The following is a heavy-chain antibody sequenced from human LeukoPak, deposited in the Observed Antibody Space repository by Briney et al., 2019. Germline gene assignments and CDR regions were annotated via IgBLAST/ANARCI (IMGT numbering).Heavy chain of an antibody. CDR2: ISYDGSNK. Sequence: PGGSLRLSCAASGFTFSNYWMTWVRQAPGKGLEWVAVISYDGSNKYYADSVKGRFTISRDNSKNTLYLQMNSLRAEDTAVYYCAKDLPMITFGGVIVNHFDYWGQGTLVTVSS. J-gene: IGHJ4*02. CDR3: AKDLPMITFGGVIVNHFDY. D-gene: IGHD3-16*02. CDR1: GFTFSNYW. V-gene: IGHV3-30*18.